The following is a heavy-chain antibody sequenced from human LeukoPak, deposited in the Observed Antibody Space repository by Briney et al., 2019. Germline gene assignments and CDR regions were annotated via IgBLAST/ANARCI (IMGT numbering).Heavy chain of an antibody. Sequence: GASVKVSCKASGGTFSSYAISWVRQAPGQGLEWMGRIIPIFGTANYAQKFQGRVTITKDESTSTAYMELSSLRSEDTAVYYCASSPRGGYSSSWYFDYWGQGTLVTVSS. CDR1: GGTFSSYA. CDR3: ASSPRGGYSSSWYFDY. J-gene: IGHJ4*02. CDR2: IIPIFGTA. V-gene: IGHV1-69*05. D-gene: IGHD6-13*01.